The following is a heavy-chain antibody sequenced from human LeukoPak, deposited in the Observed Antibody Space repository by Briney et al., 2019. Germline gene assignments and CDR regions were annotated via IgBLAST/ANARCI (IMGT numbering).Heavy chain of an antibody. D-gene: IGHD3-22*01. Sequence: PGGSLRLSCAASEITFSGYGIHWVRQAPGKGLEWVAAVSFDGKNKHYTDSVKGRFTVSRDNSKNTLYLQMNSLRTEDTAIYYCARAVPPRHYYDDNGYDRGFDYWGQGTLVIVSS. J-gene: IGHJ4*02. CDR1: EITFSGYG. V-gene: IGHV3-30*04. CDR2: VSFDGKNK. CDR3: ARAVPPRHYYDDNGYDRGFDY.